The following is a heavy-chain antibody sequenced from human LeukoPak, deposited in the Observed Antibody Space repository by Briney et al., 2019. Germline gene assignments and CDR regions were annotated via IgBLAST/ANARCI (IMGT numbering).Heavy chain of an antibody. Sequence: SETLSLTCTVSGGSISSSSYYWGWIRQPPGKGLEWIGSIYYSGSTYYNPSLKSRVTITVDTSKNQFSLKLSSVTAADTAVYYCARGDDYGDYPAEYYFDYWGQGTLVTVSS. CDR2: IYYSGST. CDR1: GGSISSSSYY. J-gene: IGHJ4*02. V-gene: IGHV4-39*01. D-gene: IGHD4-17*01. CDR3: ARGDDYGDYPAEYYFDY.